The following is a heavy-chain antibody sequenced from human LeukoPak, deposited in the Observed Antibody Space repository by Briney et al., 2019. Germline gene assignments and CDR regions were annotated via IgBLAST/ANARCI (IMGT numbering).Heavy chain of an antibody. J-gene: IGHJ4*02. CDR2: ISGSGGDT. V-gene: IGHV3-23*01. CDR1: GFTFSSYA. D-gene: IGHD5-12*01. Sequence: GGSLRLSCAASGFTFSSYAMRWVRQAPGKGLEWVSVISGSGGDTDYADSVKGRFTISRDNSKNTLYLQMNSLRAEDTAIYYCAKSRVGYDYWGQGTLVTVSS. CDR3: AKSRVGYDY.